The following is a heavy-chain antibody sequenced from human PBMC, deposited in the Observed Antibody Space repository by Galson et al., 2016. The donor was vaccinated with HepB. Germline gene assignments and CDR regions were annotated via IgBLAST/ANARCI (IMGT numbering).Heavy chain of an antibody. D-gene: IGHD6-19*01. Sequence: PALVTPTQTLTLTCAFSGFSVTTTGVGVGWVRQPPGKALEWLALIYWDDNERYNPSLKSRLTLTKDASKNQVVLTMTNMDPVDSATYYCAHRGSGWYRFDYWGQGILVTVSS. V-gene: IGHV2-5*02. J-gene: IGHJ4*02. CDR1: GFSVTTTGVG. CDR3: AHRGSGWYRFDY. CDR2: IYWDDNE.